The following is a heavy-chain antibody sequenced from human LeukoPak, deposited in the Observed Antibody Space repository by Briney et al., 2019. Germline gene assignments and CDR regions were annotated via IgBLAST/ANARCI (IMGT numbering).Heavy chain of an antibody. V-gene: IGHV3-23*01. CDR1: GFTFSSYA. J-gene: IGHJ4*02. D-gene: IGHD6-13*01. CDR2: ISGSGGST. Sequence: GGSLRLACAASGFTFSSYAMSWVRQAPGKGLEWVSGISGSGGSTYYADSVKGRFTISRDNAKNTLYLQMNSPRAEDTAVYYCAILPGYSSSWYEVDYWGQGTLVTVSS. CDR3: AILPGYSSSWYEVDY.